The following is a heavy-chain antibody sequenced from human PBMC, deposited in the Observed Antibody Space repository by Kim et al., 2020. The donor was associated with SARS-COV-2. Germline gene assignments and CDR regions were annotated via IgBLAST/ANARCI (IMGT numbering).Heavy chain of an antibody. J-gene: IGHJ4*02. V-gene: IGHV4-34*01. CDR1: GGSFSGYY. Sequence: SETLSLTCAVYGGSFSGYYWSWIRQPPGKGLEWIGEINHSGSTNYNPSLKSRVTISVDTSKNQFSLKLSSVTAADTAVYYCASAPPYPCIAAAGPTRYFDYWGQGTLVTVSS. D-gene: IGHD6-13*01. CDR2: INHSGST. CDR3: ASAPPYPCIAAAGPTRYFDY.